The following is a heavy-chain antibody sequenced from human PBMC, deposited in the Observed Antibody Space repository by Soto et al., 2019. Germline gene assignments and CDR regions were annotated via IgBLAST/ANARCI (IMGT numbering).Heavy chain of an antibody. D-gene: IGHD3-16*01. CDR3: ARAVSKGALSWFDP. Sequence: SVKVSCKASGGTFSSYAISWVRQAPGQGLEWMGGIIPIFGTANYAQKFQGRVTITADESTSTAYMQLSSLRSEDTAVYYCARAVSKGALSWFDPWGQGTLVTVSS. CDR1: GGTFSSYA. CDR2: IIPIFGTA. J-gene: IGHJ5*02. V-gene: IGHV1-69*13.